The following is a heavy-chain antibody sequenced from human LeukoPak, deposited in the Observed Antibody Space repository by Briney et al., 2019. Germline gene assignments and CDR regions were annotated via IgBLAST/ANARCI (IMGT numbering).Heavy chain of an antibody. J-gene: IGHJ4*02. D-gene: IGHD6-13*01. CDR1: GFTFSSYE. CDR3: AIGGAAGTGNDY. CDR2: ISSSGSTI. Sequence: HPGGSLRLSCAASGFTFSSYEMNWVRQAPGKGLEWVSYISSSGSTIYYADSVKGRFTISRDNAKNSLYLQMNSLRAEDTAVYYCAIGGAAGTGNDYWGQGTLVTVSS. V-gene: IGHV3-48*03.